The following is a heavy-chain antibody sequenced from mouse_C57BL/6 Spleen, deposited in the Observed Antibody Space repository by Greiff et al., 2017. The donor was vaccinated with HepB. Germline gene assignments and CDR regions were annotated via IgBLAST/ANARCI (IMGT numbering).Heavy chain of an antibody. CDR1: GYAFSSSW. V-gene: IGHV1-82*01. CDR2: IYPGDGDT. Sequence: QVQLKESGPELVKPGASVKISCKASGYAFSSSWMNWVKQRPGKGLEWIGRIYPGDGDTNYNGKFKGKATLTADKSSSTAYMQLSSLTSEDSAVYFCARSIYDGYYSWFAYWGQGTLVTVSA. CDR3: ARSIYDGYYSWFAY. J-gene: IGHJ3*01. D-gene: IGHD2-3*01.